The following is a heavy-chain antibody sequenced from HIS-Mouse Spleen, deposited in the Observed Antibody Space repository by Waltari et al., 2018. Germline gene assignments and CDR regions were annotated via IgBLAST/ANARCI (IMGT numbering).Heavy chain of an antibody. CDR3: AKDIRDEYSSPIYYYYGMDV. CDR2: MSWNCGSI. J-gene: IGHJ6*02. Sequence: EVQLVESGGGLVQPGRSLRLSCAASGFTFDDYAMHWVRQAPGKGLEWVSGMSWNCGSIGYADSVKGRFTISRDNAKNSLYLQMNSLRAEDTALYYCAKDIRDEYSSPIYYYYGMDVWGQGTTVTVSS. D-gene: IGHD6-6*01. CDR1: GFTFDDYA. V-gene: IGHV3-9*01.